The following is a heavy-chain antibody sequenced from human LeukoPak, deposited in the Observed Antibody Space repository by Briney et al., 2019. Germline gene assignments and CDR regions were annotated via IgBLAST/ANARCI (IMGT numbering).Heavy chain of an antibody. V-gene: IGHV3-23*01. J-gene: IGHJ4*02. CDR1: GFTFRNYV. Sequence: GGSLRLSCAASGFTFRNYVIHWVRQAPGKGLEWVSGVSGSGGSTYYADSVKGRFTISRDNSKSTLYLQMNSLRAEDTAVYYCARSYGSGSYADYWGQGTLVTVSS. D-gene: IGHD3-10*01. CDR2: VSGSGGST. CDR3: ARSYGSGSYADY.